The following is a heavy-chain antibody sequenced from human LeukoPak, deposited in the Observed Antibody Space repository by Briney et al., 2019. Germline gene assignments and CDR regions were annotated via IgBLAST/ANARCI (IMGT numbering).Heavy chain of an antibody. CDR1: GFTFSMYW. Sequence: GGSLRLSCAASGFTFSMYWMSWVRQAPGKGLEWVANIKQDGSEKYYVDSVKGRFTISRDNAKNSLYLQMNSLRAEDTAVYYCARVSSSIDAFDIWGQGTMVTVSS. D-gene: IGHD6-19*01. V-gene: IGHV3-7*01. CDR2: IKQDGSEK. J-gene: IGHJ3*02. CDR3: ARVSSSIDAFDI.